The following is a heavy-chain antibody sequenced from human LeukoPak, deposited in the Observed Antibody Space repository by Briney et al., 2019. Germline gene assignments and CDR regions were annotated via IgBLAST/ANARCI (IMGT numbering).Heavy chain of an antibody. CDR1: GFTFSSYA. J-gene: IGHJ4*02. CDR2: ISGSGGST. Sequence: GGSLRFSCAASGFTFSSYAMSWVRQAPGKGLEWVSAISGSGGSTYYADSVKGRFTISRDNSKNTLYLQMNSLRAEDTAVYYCAKGVVVVPAAIDFWGQGTLVTVSS. D-gene: IGHD2-2*01. CDR3: AKGVVVVPAAIDF. V-gene: IGHV3-23*01.